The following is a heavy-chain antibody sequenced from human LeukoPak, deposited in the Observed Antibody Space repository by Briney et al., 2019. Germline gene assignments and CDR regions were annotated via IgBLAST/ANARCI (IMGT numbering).Heavy chain of an antibody. Sequence: GGPLRLSCAASGFTFSSYWMSWVRQAPGKGLEWVANIKQDGSEKYYVDSVKGRFTISRDNAKNSLYLQMNSLRAEDTAVYYCARGHTYSSSSWYYFDYWGQGTLVTVSS. J-gene: IGHJ4*02. D-gene: IGHD6-6*01. CDR3: ARGHTYSSSSWYYFDY. CDR2: IKQDGSEK. V-gene: IGHV3-7*01. CDR1: GFTFSSYW.